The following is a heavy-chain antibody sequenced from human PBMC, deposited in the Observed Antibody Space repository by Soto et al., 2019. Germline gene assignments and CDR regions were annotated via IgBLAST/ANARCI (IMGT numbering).Heavy chain of an antibody. CDR2: INSDASST. V-gene: IGHV3-74*01. Sequence: GGSLRLSCAASGFTFSSYWMHWVRQAPGKGLVWVSRINSDASSTSYADSVKGRFTISRDNAKNTLYLQMNSLRAEDTAVYYCASFAGTTVTTGRCCYYYYGMDVWGQGTTVTVSS. J-gene: IGHJ6*02. CDR1: GFTFSSYW. CDR3: ASFAGTTVTTGRCCYYYYGMDV. D-gene: IGHD4-17*01.